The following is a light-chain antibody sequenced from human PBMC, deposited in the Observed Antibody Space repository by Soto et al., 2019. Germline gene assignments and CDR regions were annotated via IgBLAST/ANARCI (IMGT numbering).Light chain of an antibody. Sequence: VLTQSPATLSVSPGEGATLSCRASQSVGRSLAWYQQKPGQTPRLLMFDSSTRATGIPAKFSGSGSGTEFTLTISSLQSEDFAIFYCQQYAEWPLTFGPGTKVEI. V-gene: IGKV3-15*01. J-gene: IGKJ3*01. CDR1: QSVGRS. CDR2: DSS. CDR3: QQYAEWPLT.